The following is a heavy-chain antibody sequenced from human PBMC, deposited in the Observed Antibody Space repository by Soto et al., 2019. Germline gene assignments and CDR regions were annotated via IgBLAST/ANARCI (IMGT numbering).Heavy chain of an antibody. D-gene: IGHD3-22*01. CDR2: ISAYNGNT. Sequence: WASVKVSCKASGYTFTSYGISWVRQAPGQGLEWMGWISAYNGNTNYAQKLQGRVTMTTDTSTSTAYMELRSLRSDDTAVYYCARAGPTYYYDSSGYSDYWGQGTLVTVSS. CDR3: ARAGPTYYYDSSGYSDY. V-gene: IGHV1-18*04. J-gene: IGHJ4*02. CDR1: GYTFTSYG.